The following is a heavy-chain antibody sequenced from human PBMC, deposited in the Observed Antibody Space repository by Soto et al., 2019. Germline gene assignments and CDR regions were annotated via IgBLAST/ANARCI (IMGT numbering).Heavy chain of an antibody. CDR2: IYYSGST. CDR1: GGSISSGDYY. J-gene: IGHJ5*02. V-gene: IGHV4-30-4*01. D-gene: IGHD3-22*01. CDR3: ARGGYYYDSSGSSAPLDP. Sequence: SETLSLTCTVSGGSISSGDYYWSWIRQPPGKGLEWIGYIYYSGSTYYNPSLKSRVTISVDTSKNQFSLKLSSVTAADTAVYYCARGGYYYDSSGSSAPLDPWGQGTLVTVS.